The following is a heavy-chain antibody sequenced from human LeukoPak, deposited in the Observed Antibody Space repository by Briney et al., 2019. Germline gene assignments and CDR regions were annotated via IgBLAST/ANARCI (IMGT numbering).Heavy chain of an antibody. D-gene: IGHD5-12*01. CDR1: GGSISGYL. Sequence: SETLSLTCTVSGGSISGYLWTWIRQPAGKELEWIGRVYTSGTTYYNPSLESRVTISLDTFNNQFSLRVTSVTAADTAIYYCARGTEKTRISGYYSFDHWGRGLLVTVSS. J-gene: IGHJ4*02. CDR3: ARGTEKTRISGYYSFDH. V-gene: IGHV4-4*07. CDR2: VYTSGTT.